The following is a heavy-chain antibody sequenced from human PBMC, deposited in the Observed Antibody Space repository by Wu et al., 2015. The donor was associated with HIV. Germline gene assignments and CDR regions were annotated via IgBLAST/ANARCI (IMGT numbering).Heavy chain of an antibody. J-gene: IGHJ4*02. Sequence: QVQLQESGPGLVKPSETLSLTCTVSGGSISSYYWSWIRQPPGKGLEWIGYIYYSGSTNYNPSLKSRVTISVDTSKNQFSLKLSSVTAADTAVYYCARQERYSSGWYYFDYWGQGTLVTVSS. CDR2: IYYSGST. CDR1: GGSISSYY. CDR3: ARQERYSSGWYYFDY. V-gene: IGHV4-59*08. D-gene: IGHD6-19*01.